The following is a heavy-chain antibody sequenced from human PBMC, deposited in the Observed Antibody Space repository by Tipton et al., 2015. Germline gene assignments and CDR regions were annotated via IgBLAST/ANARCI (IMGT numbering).Heavy chain of an antibody. CDR1: GFTFSSYA. J-gene: IGHJ4*02. CDR3: AKGHLTSGWLDH. D-gene: IGHD6-19*01. Sequence: SLRLSCAASGFTFSSYALSWVRQAPGKGLEWVSAISGSGGSTYYADSVKGRFTISRDNSKNTLYLQMNSLRAEDTAVYYCAKGHLTSGWLDHWGQGTLVTVSS. CDR2: ISGSGGST. V-gene: IGHV3-23*01.